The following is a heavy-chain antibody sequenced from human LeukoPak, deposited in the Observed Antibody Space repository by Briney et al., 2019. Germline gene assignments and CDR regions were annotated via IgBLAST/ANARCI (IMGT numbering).Heavy chain of an antibody. Sequence: GGSLRLSCAASGFAFSSYEMNWVRQAPGKGLEWVSYISSGGSTIYYADSVKGRFTISRDNAKNSLYLQVNSLRAEDTAVYFCARDLRRLQFTPEGADYWGQGTMVTVSS. V-gene: IGHV3-48*03. D-gene: IGHD4-11*01. J-gene: IGHJ4*02. CDR2: ISSGGSTI. CDR3: ARDLRRLQFTPEGADY. CDR1: GFAFSSYE.